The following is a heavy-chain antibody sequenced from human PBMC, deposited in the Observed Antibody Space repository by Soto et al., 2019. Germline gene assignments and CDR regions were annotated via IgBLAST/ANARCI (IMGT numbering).Heavy chain of an antibody. J-gene: IGHJ4*02. CDR3: ARLTMVRGVIIMGFDY. V-gene: IGHV4-34*01. Sequence: SETLSLTCAVYGGSFSGYYWSWIRQPPGKGLEWIGEINHSGSTNYNPSLKSRVTISVDTSKNQFSLKLSSVTAADTAVYYCARLTMVRGVIIMGFDYWGQGTLVTVSS. CDR1: GGSFSGYY. CDR2: INHSGST. D-gene: IGHD3-10*01.